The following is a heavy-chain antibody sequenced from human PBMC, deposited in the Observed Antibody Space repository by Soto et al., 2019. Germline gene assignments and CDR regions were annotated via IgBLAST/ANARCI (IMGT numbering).Heavy chain of an antibody. CDR1: GFTFSTYW. Sequence: EVQLVESGGDLVQRGGSLRLSCAASGFTFSTYWMHWVRQVPGKGLVWVSRVNGNGSITNYADSVKGRFTISRDNARSTVYLQISSVRAEDTAVYYCARGLAGSCVGVGGYWGQGTLVSVSS. V-gene: IGHV3-74*01. D-gene: IGHD6-19*01. CDR2: VNGNGSIT. CDR3: ARGLAGSCVGVGGY. J-gene: IGHJ4*02.